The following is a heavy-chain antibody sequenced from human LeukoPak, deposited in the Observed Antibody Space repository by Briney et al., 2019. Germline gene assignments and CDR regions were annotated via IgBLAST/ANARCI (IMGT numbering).Heavy chain of an antibody. CDR3: AKDFYDSSGSRYDY. CDR1: GFAFSSYA. V-gene: IGHV3-23*01. J-gene: IGHJ4*02. D-gene: IGHD3-22*01. CDR2: IDGGGGRT. Sequence: GGSLRLSCTASGFAFSSYAMSWVRQAPGVGLEWVSAIDGGGGRTWHADSVRGRFTTSRDNSKNTLFMHMNSLRAEDTAVYYCAKDFYDSSGSRYDYWGQGTLVTVSS.